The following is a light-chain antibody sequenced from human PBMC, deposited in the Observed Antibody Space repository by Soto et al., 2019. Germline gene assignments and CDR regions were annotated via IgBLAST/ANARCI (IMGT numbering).Light chain of an antibody. CDR2: DAY. Sequence: EIVLTQSPGTLSLSPGERATLSCRASQSFRGLLAWYQQKPGQAPRLLIYDAYNRATGIPPRFSGSGSGTDFTLTISSLEPEDSAVYYCQQRHMWPITFGQGTRLEIK. CDR3: QQRHMWPIT. J-gene: IGKJ5*01. CDR1: QSFRGL. V-gene: IGKV3-11*01.